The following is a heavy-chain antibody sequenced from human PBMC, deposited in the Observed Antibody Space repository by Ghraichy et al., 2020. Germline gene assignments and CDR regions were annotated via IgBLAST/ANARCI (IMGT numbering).Heavy chain of an antibody. V-gene: IGHV4-30-2*01. D-gene: IGHD2-21*02. CDR2: IYHSGST. CDR1: GGSISSGGYS. CDR3: ARDSYQGENVVVTAIGGDWYFDL. Sequence: SETLSLTCAVSGGSISSGGYSWSWIRQPPGKGLEWIGYIYHSGSTYYNPSLKSRVTISVDRSKNQFSLKLSSVTAADTAVYYCARDSYQGENVVVTAIGGDWYFDLWGRGTLVTVSS. J-gene: IGHJ2*01.